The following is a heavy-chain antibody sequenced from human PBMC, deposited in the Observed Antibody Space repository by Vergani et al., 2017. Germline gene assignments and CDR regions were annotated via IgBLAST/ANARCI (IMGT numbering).Heavy chain of an antibody. V-gene: IGHV3-21*01. CDR2: ISSSSAYL. CDR3: ASRVSANGGLDT. CDR1: GFTSAGYA. Sequence: EVQLEESGGGLVLPGRSLRLSCVASGFTSAGYAMHWVRQAPGKGLEWVSSISSSSAYLHYADSLKGRFTISRDNAKKSLFLQMNNLRADDTAVYYCASRVSANGGLDTWGQGTLVTVSS. J-gene: IGHJ5*02. D-gene: IGHD2-15*01.